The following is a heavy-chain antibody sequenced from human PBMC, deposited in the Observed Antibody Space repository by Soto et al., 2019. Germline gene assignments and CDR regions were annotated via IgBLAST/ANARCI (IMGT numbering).Heavy chain of an antibody. V-gene: IGHV3-30*04. D-gene: IGHD2-2*01. J-gene: IGHJ4*02. CDR1: GFTFSSYT. Sequence: QVQLVESGGGVVQPGGSLRLSCAASGFTFSSYTMHWVRQAPGKGLEWVAVIPNDGRFKHYGDSVKGRFTISRDNSNNILYLQMNSLRPDDTAVYYCAREGGPAATSPDYWGQGILVTVSS. CDR2: IPNDGRFK. CDR3: AREGGPAATSPDY.